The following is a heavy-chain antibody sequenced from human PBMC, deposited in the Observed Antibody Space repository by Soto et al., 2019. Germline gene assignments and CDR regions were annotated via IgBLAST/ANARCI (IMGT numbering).Heavy chain of an antibody. CDR3: AKDLLETWYYFDY. J-gene: IGHJ4*02. Sequence: QVHLVESGGGVVQPGKSLRLSCAASGFTFSSYGMHWVRQAPGKGLEWVAIIAYDGSNQYYADSVEGRFTISRDNSKNTLYLQMNSLRVEDTAVYYWAKDLLETWYYFDYWGQGTLVTVSS. CDR1: GFTFSSYG. D-gene: IGHD2-15*01. V-gene: IGHV3-30*18. CDR2: IAYDGSNQ.